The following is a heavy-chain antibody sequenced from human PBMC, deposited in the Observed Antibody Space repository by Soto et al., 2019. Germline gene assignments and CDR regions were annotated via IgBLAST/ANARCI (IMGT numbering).Heavy chain of an antibody. CDR3: AKDRGYCSGGSCLYFDY. V-gene: IGHV3-30*18. CDR1: GFTFSSYG. D-gene: IGHD2-15*01. J-gene: IGHJ4*02. Sequence: QVQLVESGGGVVQPGRSLRLSCAASGFTFSSYGMHWVRQAPGKGLEWVAVISYDGSNKYYADSVKGRFTISRDNSKNTLYLQMNSLRDEDTAVNYCAKDRGYCSGGSCLYFDYWGQGTLVTVSS. CDR2: ISYDGSNK.